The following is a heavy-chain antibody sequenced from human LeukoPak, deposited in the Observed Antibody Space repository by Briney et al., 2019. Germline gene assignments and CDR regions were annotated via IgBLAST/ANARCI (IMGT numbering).Heavy chain of an antibody. J-gene: IGHJ4*02. CDR3: SRNRGWFNFDY. Sequence: GGSLRLSCAASGFTFSTYTMNWVRQAPGKGLEWVANIKPDGSEKDYVDSVKGRFTISRDNAKNSLSLQMNSLRAEDTAMYYCSRNRGWFNFDYWGQGTLVTVSS. D-gene: IGHD6-19*01. CDR2: IKPDGSEK. CDR1: GFTFSTYT. V-gene: IGHV3-7*01.